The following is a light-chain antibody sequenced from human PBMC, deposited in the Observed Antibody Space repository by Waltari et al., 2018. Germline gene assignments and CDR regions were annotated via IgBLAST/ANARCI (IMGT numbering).Light chain of an antibody. CDR1: SSDVGYYNY. CDR3: ISYTTRRLWV. CDR2: DVT. V-gene: IGLV2-14*03. Sequence: QSALTQPASVSGSPGQSISISCTGTSSDVGYYNYVSWYQQHPRQAPKLMIYDVTKRPSGVSNRFAGSKSGNTASLTISGLQAEDEADYYCISYTTRRLWVFGGGTQLTVL. J-gene: IGLJ3*02.